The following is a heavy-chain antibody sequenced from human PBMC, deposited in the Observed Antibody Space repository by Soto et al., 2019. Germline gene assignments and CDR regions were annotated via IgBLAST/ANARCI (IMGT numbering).Heavy chain of an antibody. CDR3: ARSQSWETTVTPYYFDY. D-gene: IGHD4-4*01. V-gene: IGHV1-8*01. CDR2: MNPKSANT. Sequence: ASLKVSCKASRYTFISYDINWVRQATGQGLEWMGWMNPKSANTGYAQNFQGRVTMTRNTSISTAYMELSSLRSEDTAVYYCARSQSWETTVTPYYFDYWGQGTLDTVSS. CDR1: RYTFISYD. J-gene: IGHJ4*02.